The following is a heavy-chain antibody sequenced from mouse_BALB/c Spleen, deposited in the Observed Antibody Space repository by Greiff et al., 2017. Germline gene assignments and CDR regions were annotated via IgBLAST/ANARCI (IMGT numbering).Heavy chain of an antibody. J-gene: IGHJ2*01. V-gene: IGHV5-6-3*01. D-gene: IGHD1-2*01. Sequence: EVKLQESGGGLVQPGGSLKLSCAASGFTFSSYGMSWVRQTPDKRLELVATINSNGGSTYYPDSVKGRFTISRDNAKNTLYLQMSSLKSEDTAMYYCAREKSTALDYWGQGTTLTVSS. CDR2: INSNGGST. CDR1: GFTFSSYG. CDR3: AREKSTALDY.